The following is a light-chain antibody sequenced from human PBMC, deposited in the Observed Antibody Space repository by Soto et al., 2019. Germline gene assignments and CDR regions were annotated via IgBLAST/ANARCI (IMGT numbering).Light chain of an antibody. CDR3: QQYNFYTWT. V-gene: IGKV1-5*03. J-gene: IGKJ1*01. Sequence: DVQMTQSPSTLSASVGDRVTITCRVSQSISSWLAWYQQKPGKAPKLLIYKASSLESGVPSRFSGSGSGTEFTLTISSLQPDDFATYYCQQYNFYTWTFGRGTKVELK. CDR2: KAS. CDR1: QSISSW.